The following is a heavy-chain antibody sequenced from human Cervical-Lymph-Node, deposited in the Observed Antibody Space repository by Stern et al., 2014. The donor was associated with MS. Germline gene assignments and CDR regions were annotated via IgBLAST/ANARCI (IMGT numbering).Heavy chain of an antibody. CDR3: ARERKVERSARVFVSFDV. CDR2: INHSGKT. CDR1: GASFTDNY. V-gene: IGHV4-34*01. J-gene: IGHJ3*01. Sequence: QVQLQQWGAGLLRPSETLSLTCAVHGASFTDNYWSWIRQTPGKGLEWIGEINHSGKTHHNPSLMSRVTLSVDTSKNHFSLKLNSVTAADTAVYYCARERKVERSARVFVSFDVWGQGTLLTVSS. D-gene: IGHD1-1*01.